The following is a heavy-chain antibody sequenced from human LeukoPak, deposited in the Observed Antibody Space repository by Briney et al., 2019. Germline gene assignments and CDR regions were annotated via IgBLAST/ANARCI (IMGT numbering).Heavy chain of an antibody. CDR2: VKQDGSEK. J-gene: IGHJ3*02. CDR3: ARDRRFVNWDSSGEKAFDI. V-gene: IGHV3-7*01. CDR1: GFTFSSYA. D-gene: IGHD3-22*01. Sequence: GGSLRLSCAASGFTFSSYAMSWVRQAPGKWLEWVANVKQDGSEKYYVDSVKGRFTISRDNAKNSLYLQMNSLRAEDTAVYYCARDRRFVNWDSSGEKAFDIWGQGTMVTVSS.